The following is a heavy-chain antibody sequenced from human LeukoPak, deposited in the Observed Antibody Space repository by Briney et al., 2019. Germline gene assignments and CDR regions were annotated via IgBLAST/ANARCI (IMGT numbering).Heavy chain of an antibody. CDR3: ARYSGDYGANIYFFHY. V-gene: IGHV3-53*01. Sequence: GGSLRLSCAASGFVVSDHYRGWVRQAPGKGLDWVSVMYSSGNIHYADSVEGRFTISRDNSKNTLYLQMNSVRAEDTAVYYCARYSGDYGANIYFFHYWGQGTLVTVSS. J-gene: IGHJ4*02. D-gene: IGHD4-23*01. CDR1: GFVVSDHY. CDR2: MYSSGNI.